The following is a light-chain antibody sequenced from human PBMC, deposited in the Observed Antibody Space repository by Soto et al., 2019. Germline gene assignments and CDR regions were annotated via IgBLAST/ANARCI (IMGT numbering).Light chain of an antibody. CDR2: AAS. Sequence: DIQLTQSPSFLSVSVGDRVTITCRASQGISSYLAWYQQKPGNDPKLLIYAASTLQSGVPSRFSSRGSGTQFTIKISSLQPDELATYDCQQLNIYTLTFDQRTKVEIK. CDR3: QQLNIYTLT. CDR1: QGISSY. J-gene: IGKJ1*01. V-gene: IGKV1-9*01.